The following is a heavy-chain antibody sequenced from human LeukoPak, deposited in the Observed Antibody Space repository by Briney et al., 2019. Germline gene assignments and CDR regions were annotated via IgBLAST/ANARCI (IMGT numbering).Heavy chain of an antibody. Sequence: GGSLRLSCAAFRSYAMSWVRQAPGKGLEWVSSIDYDGGSGNYADSVKGRFTISRDNSNNTLFLHLNSLRGEDTAVYYCTRNSGWYGLSWGQGTLVTVSS. J-gene: IGHJ1*01. CDR2: IDYDGGSG. CDR1: RSYA. V-gene: IGHV3-23*01. CDR3: TRNSGWYGLS. D-gene: IGHD6-19*01.